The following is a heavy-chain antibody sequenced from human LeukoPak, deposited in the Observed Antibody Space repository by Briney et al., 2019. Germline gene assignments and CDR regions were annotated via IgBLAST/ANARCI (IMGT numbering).Heavy chain of an antibody. CDR1: GFTFSSYA. CDR3: AKDLRRYSYGAHY. D-gene: IGHD5-18*01. Sequence: PGGTLRLSCAVSGFTFSSYAMCWVRHAPGPGLERVLAISGSCGSTYYADSVKGRFTISRDNSKNTLYLQMNSLRAEDTAVYYCAKDLRRYSYGAHYWGQGTLVTVSS. J-gene: IGHJ4*02. V-gene: IGHV3-23*01. CDR2: ISGSCGST.